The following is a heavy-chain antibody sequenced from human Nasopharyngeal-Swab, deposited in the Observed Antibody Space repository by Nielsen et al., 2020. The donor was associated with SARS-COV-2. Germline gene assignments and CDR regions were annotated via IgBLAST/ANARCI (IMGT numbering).Heavy chain of an antibody. CDR1: GFTFSSYS. J-gene: IGHJ6*02. CDR2: ITSSSTYT. CDR3: TRDGNRGYDMDV. D-gene: IGHD1-26*01. Sequence: GSLRLSCAASGFTFSSYSMNWVRQAPGKGLEWVSAITSSSTYTYYADSVKGRFTISRDNARNSLYLHMSGLRDEDAAVYYCTRDGNRGYDMDVWGQGTTVTVSS. V-gene: IGHV3-21*01.